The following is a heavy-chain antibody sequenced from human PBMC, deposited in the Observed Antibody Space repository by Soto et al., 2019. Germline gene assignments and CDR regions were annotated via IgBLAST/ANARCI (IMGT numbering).Heavy chain of an antibody. V-gene: IGHV4-4*02. CDR2: IYHSGST. J-gene: IGHJ6*02. Sequence: QVQLQESGPGLVKPSGTLSLTCAVSGGSISSSNWWSSVRQPPGKGLEWIGGIYHSGSTNYNPSLKSRVAISVDKSKNLFSLKLSSVTAADTAVYYCARVSGNYYYGMDVWGQGITVTVSS. CDR1: GGSISSSNW. D-gene: IGHD1-26*01. CDR3: ARVSGNYYYGMDV.